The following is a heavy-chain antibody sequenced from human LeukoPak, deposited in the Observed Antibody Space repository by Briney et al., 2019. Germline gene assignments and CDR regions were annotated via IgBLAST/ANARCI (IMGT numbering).Heavy chain of an antibody. CDR3: ARERAGSGGYDY. CDR2: FSPNSGGT. J-gene: IGHJ4*02. V-gene: IGHV1-2*02. Sequence: ASVKVSCKASGFTFSGYYMHWVRQAPGQGLEWMAWFSPNSGGTNYVQKFQGRVTVTRDTSISTDYMEISGLTSDDTALYYCARERAGSGGYDYWGQGTLVTVSS. D-gene: IGHD3-10*01. CDR1: GFTFSGYY.